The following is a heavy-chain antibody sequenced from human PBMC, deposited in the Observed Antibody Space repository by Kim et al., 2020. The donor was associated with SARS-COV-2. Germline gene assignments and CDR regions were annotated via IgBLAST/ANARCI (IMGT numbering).Heavy chain of an antibody. CDR2: INAGNGNT. V-gene: IGHV1-3*01. CDR1: GYTFTSYA. CDR3: ARGYSSSWYKTDYFDY. D-gene: IGHD6-13*01. Sequence: ASVKVSCKASGYTFTSYAMHWVRQAPGQRLEWMGWINAGNGNTKYSQKFQGRVTITRDTSASTAYMELSSLRSEDTAVYYCARGYSSSWYKTDYFDYWGQGTLVTVSS. J-gene: IGHJ4*02.